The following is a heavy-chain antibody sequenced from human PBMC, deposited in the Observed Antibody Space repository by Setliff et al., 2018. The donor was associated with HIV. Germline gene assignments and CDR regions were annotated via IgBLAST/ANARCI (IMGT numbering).Heavy chain of an antibody. CDR3: ARDNTAFDI. V-gene: IGHV1-69*10. Sequence: ASVKVSCKASGGTFSSYVISWVRQAPGQGPEWMGGIIPMYGVTNYAQKFQGRVTMTRDTSTSTIYMELNSLTSEDTAVYYCARDNTAFDIWGQGTMVTVSS. CDR2: IIPMYGVT. D-gene: IGHD2-2*02. J-gene: IGHJ3*02. CDR1: GGTFSSYV.